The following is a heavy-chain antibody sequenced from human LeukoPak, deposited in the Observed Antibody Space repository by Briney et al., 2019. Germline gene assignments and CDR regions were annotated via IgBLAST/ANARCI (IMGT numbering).Heavy chain of an antibody. CDR2: INPNSGGT. J-gene: IGHJ4*02. CDR1: GYTFNGHY. D-gene: IGHD4-11*01. CDR3: ASLALQPQAHFDY. Sequence: GASVTVSCQASGYTFNGHYMHWVRQAPGQGLEWMGWINPNSGGTNHAQKCRGRVTMTRDTSSSTADMELSRLRSDDPAVYYGASLALQPQAHFDYWGQGTLVTVSS. V-gene: IGHV1-2*02.